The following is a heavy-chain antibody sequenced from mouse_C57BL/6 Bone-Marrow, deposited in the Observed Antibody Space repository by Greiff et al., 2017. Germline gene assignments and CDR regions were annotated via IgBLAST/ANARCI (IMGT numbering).Heavy chain of an antibody. CDR1: GFSLSTFGMG. CDR3: ARDDYDDYYAMDY. D-gene: IGHD2-4*01. Sequence: QVQLKESGPGILQPSQTLSLTCSFSGFSLSTFGMGVGWIRQPSGKGLEWLAHIWWDDDKYYNPALKSRHTISKDTSKNQVFLKIANVDTADTATYYCARDDYDDYYAMDYWGQGTSVTVSS. CDR2: IWWDDDK. J-gene: IGHJ4*01. V-gene: IGHV8-8*01.